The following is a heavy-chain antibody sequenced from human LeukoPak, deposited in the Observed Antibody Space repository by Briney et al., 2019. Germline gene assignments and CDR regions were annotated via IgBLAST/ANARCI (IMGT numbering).Heavy chain of an antibody. CDR3: ARGTYSSSWSASELDY. J-gene: IGHJ4*02. D-gene: IGHD6-13*01. V-gene: IGHV1-46*01. Sequence: GASVKVSCKASGYTFTSYYMHWVRQAPGQGLEWMGIINPSGGSTSYAQKFQGRVTMTRDTSTSTVYMELSSLRSKDTAVYYCARGTYSSSWSASELDYWGQGTLVTVSS. CDR2: INPSGGST. CDR1: GYTFTSYY.